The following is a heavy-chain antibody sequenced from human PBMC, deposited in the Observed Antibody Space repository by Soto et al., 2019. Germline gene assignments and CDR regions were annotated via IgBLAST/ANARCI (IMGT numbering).Heavy chain of an antibody. D-gene: IGHD1-26*01. CDR3: ARDEGRYLGSSTRLDY. V-gene: IGHV3-30-3*01. J-gene: IGHJ4*02. Sequence: PGWSLRLSCAASGFAFSNYPLHWVRQAPGKGLEWVAIISYDGSNKYYADSVKGRFTISRDNSKNTLSLQMNSLRGEHTAVYYCARDEGRYLGSSTRLDYWGQGTLVTVSS. CDR1: GFAFSNYP. CDR2: ISYDGSNK.